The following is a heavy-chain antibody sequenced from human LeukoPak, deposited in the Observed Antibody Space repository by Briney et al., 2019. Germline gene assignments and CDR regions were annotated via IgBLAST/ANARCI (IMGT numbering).Heavy chain of an antibody. V-gene: IGHV1-3*01. Sequence: ASVKVSCKASGYTFTSYAIHWVRQAPGQRLEWMGWISAGNGNTKYSQNFQGRVTFISNTSATTAFMELSSLRSEDAAVYYCATERTTVTTNYFDYWGQGTLVTVSS. CDR3: ATERTTVTTNYFDY. D-gene: IGHD4-17*01. CDR1: GYTFTSYA. J-gene: IGHJ4*02. CDR2: ISAGNGNT.